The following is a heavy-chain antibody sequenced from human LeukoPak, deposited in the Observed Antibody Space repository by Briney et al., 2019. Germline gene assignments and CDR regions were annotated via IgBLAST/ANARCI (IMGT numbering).Heavy chain of an antibody. Sequence: QSGGSLRLSCAASGFTFSSYSMNWVRQAPGKGLEWVSAISGSGGSTYYADSVKGRFTISRDNSKNTLYLQMNSLRAEDTAVYYCAKGVWQPLGWFDPWGQGTLVTVSS. D-gene: IGHD6-13*01. J-gene: IGHJ5*02. V-gene: IGHV3-23*01. CDR2: ISGSGGST. CDR1: GFTFSSYS. CDR3: AKGVWQPLGWFDP.